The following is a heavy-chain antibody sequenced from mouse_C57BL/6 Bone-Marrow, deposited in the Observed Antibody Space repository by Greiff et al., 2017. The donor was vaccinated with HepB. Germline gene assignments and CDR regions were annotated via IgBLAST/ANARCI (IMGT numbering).Heavy chain of an antibody. V-gene: IGHV5-17*01. CDR3: ARRWLLD. Sequence: EVKLVESGGGLVKPGGSLKLSCAASGFTFSDYGMHWVRQAPEKGLEWVAYISSGSSTIYYADTVMGRFTISRDNAKNTLFLQMTSLRSEDTVVYYCARRWLLDWGQGTTLTVSS. D-gene: IGHD2-3*01. J-gene: IGHJ2*01. CDR2: ISSGSSTI. CDR1: GFTFSDYG.